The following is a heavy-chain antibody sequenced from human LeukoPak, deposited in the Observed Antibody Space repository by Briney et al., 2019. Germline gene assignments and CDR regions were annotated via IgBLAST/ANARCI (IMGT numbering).Heavy chain of an antibody. CDR2: IGTAGDT. CDR1: GFTFKSYD. V-gene: IGHV3-13*01. J-gene: IGHJ4*02. CDR3: ARGGRGSGWFDN. D-gene: IGHD6-25*01. Sequence: GGSLRLSCAASGFTFKSYDMHWVRQAAGEGLEWVSAIGTAGDTYYPGSVKGRFTISRENAKNSLYLQMNSLRAGDTAVYYCARGGRGSGWFDNWGQGTLVTVSS.